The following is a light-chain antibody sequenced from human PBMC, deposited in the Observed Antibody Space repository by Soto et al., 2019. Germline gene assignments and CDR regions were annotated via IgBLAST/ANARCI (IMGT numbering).Light chain of an antibody. V-gene: IGKV3-15*01. Sequence: EIVMTQSPATLSVSPGERATLSCWASQSVRSNLAWYQQKPGQAPRLLIFGASNRATGIPARFSGSGSGTEFTLTISSLQSEDFAVYYCQQYNNWRTFGQGTKVEIK. J-gene: IGKJ1*01. CDR2: GAS. CDR1: QSVRSN. CDR3: QQYNNWRT.